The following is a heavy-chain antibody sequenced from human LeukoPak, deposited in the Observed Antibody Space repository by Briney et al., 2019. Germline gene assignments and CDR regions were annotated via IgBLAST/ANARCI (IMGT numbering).Heavy chain of an antibody. CDR2: IYYSGST. D-gene: IGHD3-10*01. Sequence: SETLSLTCTVSGGSISSYYWSWIRQPPGKGLDGIGYIYYSGSTNYNPSLKSRVTISVDTSKNQFSLKLSSVTAADTAVYYCARGRGHYYGSGSYNRYMDVWGKGTTVTVSS. J-gene: IGHJ6*03. CDR1: GGSISSYY. CDR3: ARGRGHYYGSGSYNRYMDV. V-gene: IGHV4-59*01.